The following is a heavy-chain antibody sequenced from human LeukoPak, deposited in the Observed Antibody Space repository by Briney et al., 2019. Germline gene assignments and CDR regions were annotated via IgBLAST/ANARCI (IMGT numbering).Heavy chain of an antibody. D-gene: IGHD1-7*01. Sequence: PGGSLRLSCAASGFTFSSYSMNWVRQAPGKGLEWVSYISSSSSTIYYADSVKGRFTISRDNAKNSLYLQMNSLRAEDTAVYYCARVGELLEKGEYYMDVWGKGTTVTVSS. CDR3: ARVGELLEKGEYYMDV. CDR2: ISSSSSTI. V-gene: IGHV3-48*01. J-gene: IGHJ6*03. CDR1: GFTFSSYS.